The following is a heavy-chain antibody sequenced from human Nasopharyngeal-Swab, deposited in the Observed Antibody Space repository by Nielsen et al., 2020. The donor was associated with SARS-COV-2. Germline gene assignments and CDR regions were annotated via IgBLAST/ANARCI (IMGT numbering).Heavy chain of an antibody. J-gene: IGHJ6*02. Sequence: SETLPLTCAVYGGSFSGYYWSWIRQPPGKGLEWIGEINHSGSTNYNPSLKSRVTISVDTSKNQFSLKLSSVTAADTAVYYCARAGIAAAGYYYYGMDVWGQGTTVTVSS. V-gene: IGHV4-34*01. D-gene: IGHD6-13*01. CDR3: ARAGIAAAGYYYYGMDV. CDR1: GGSFSGYY. CDR2: INHSGST.